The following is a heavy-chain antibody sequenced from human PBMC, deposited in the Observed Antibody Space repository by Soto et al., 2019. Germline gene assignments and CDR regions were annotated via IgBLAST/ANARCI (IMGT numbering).Heavy chain of an antibody. D-gene: IGHD3-22*01. CDR1: GFTFRTYA. Sequence: GGSLRLFCAASGFTFRTYAMSWVRQAPGKGLEWVSTISGSGSRTDYVDFVKGRFTISRDNSKNTLDLQMNSLRAEDTAVYYCAKVDSSGFYEVLDYWGQGTLVTVSS. CDR2: ISGSGSRT. J-gene: IGHJ4*02. V-gene: IGHV3-23*01. CDR3: AKVDSSGFYEVLDY.